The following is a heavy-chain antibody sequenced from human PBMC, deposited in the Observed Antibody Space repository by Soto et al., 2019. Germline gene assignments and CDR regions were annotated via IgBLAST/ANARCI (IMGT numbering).Heavy chain of an antibody. V-gene: IGHV3-30-3*01. CDR2: ISYDGSNK. CDR3: AGVANYYFDY. Sequence: QVQLVESGGGVVQPGRSLRLSCAASGFTFSSYAMHWVRQAPGKGLEWVAVISYDGSNKYYADSVKGRFTISRDNSKNTLYLQMNSLRAEDTAVYYGAGVANYYFDYWGQGTLVTVSS. CDR1: GFTFSSYA. D-gene: IGHD1-1*01. J-gene: IGHJ4*02.